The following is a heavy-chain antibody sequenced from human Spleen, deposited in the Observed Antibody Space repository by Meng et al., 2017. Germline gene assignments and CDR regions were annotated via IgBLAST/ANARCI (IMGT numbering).Heavy chain of an antibody. V-gene: IGHV1-2*06. CDR1: GYTFPDYW. J-gene: IGHJ4*02. D-gene: IGHD6-13*01. Sequence: ASVKVSCKPSGYTFPDYWLHWVRRAPGQGLEWMGRINPKSGDTHYAQRFQGRVTMTGDTSISTAYMELSGLRSDNTAMYDCARDEDISTAGKLFGDYWGQGTLVTVSS. CDR3: ARDEDISTAGKLFGDY. CDR2: INPKSGDT.